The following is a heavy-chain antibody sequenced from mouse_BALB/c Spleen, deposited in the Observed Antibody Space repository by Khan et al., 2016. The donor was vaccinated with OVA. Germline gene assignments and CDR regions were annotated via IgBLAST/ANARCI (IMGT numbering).Heavy chain of an antibody. CDR3: AKDYRYDVYFDY. J-gene: IGHJ2*01. CDR2: IYPFNDDT. Sequence: VQLQQSGPELVKPGASVKMSCEASGYTFTSYVIHWVKQKPGQGLEWIGYIYPFNDDTKNNEKLKGKATMTSETSSSTAYTELRSLTSEDSAVYYCAKDYRYDVYFDYWGQGTTLTVSS. D-gene: IGHD2-14*01. V-gene: IGHV1S136*01. CDR1: GYTFTSYV.